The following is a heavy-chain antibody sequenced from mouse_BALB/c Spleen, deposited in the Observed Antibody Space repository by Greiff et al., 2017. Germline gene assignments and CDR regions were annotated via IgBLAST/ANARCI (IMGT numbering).Heavy chain of an antibody. CDR3: ARSAY. CDR2: ISSGSSTI. CDR1: GFTFSSFG. V-gene: IGHV5-17*02. J-gene: IGHJ3*01. Sequence: EVNVVESGGGLVQPGGSRKLSCAASGFTFSSFGMHWVRQAPEKGLEWVAYISSGSSTIYYADTVKGRFTISRDNPKNTLFLQMTSLRSEDTAMYYCARSAYWGQGTLVTVSA.